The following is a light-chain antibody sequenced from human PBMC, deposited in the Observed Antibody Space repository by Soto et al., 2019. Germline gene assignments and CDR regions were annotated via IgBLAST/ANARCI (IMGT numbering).Light chain of an antibody. CDR1: QGLSSY. J-gene: IGKJ4*01. V-gene: IGKV1-9*01. CDR2: AAS. Sequence: IRLTQSPSSLSASIEDRVTITCLASQGLSSYLAWYQQKPGKAPKLLIYAASTLQSGVPSRFSGSESGTDFTLTISSLQPEDFGTYYCQQVNNYPLTFGGGTKV. CDR3: QQVNNYPLT.